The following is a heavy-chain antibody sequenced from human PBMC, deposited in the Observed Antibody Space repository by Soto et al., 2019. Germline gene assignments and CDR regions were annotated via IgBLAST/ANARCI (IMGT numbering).Heavy chain of an antibody. D-gene: IGHD6-13*01. V-gene: IGHV4-39*01. Sequence: SETLSLTCPVSGDSISSSNYYWGWIRQPPGKGLEWIGSVHSSGIAYYNPPLKSRVTISVDTSKNQFSLKLNSVTAADTAVYYCATTPGLAPGGSFNYWGQGTLVTVSS. CDR3: ATTPGLAPGGSFNY. CDR2: VHSSGIA. CDR1: GDSISSSNYY. J-gene: IGHJ4*02.